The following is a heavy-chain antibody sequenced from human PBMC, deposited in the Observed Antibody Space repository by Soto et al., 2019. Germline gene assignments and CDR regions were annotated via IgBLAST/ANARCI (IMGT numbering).Heavy chain of an antibody. J-gene: IGHJ6*02. CDR3: ASGRGRSGITIFGVIDTYGGWSGMDV. CDR2: IIPIFGTA. Sequence: ASVKVSCKASGGTFSSYAISWVRQAPGQGLEWMGGIIPIFGTANYAQKFQGRVTITADESTSTAYMELSSLRSEDTAVYYCASGRGRSGITIFGVIDTYGGWSGMDVWGQGTTVTVSS. V-gene: IGHV1-69*13. D-gene: IGHD3-3*01. CDR1: GGTFSSYA.